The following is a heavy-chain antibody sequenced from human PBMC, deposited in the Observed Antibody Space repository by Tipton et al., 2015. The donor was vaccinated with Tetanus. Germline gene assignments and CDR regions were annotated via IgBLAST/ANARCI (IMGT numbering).Heavy chain of an antibody. Sequence: LRLSCAVSGASISSIYSWSWIRQPPGKGLEWIGYVFRSGSADYNPSLKSRVNISLDTSKNEFSLTLSSVTAADTAVYYCARGTWLYTSTYHRHWLDPWGQGTLVTVSS. V-gene: IGHV4-30-2*01. D-gene: IGHD6-13*01. CDR2: VFRSGSA. CDR3: ARGTWLYTSTYHRHWLDP. J-gene: IGHJ5*02. CDR1: GASISSIYS.